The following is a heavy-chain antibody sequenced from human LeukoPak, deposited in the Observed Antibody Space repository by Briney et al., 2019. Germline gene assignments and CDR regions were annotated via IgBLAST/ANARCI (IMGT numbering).Heavy chain of an antibody. Sequence: GGSLRLSCAASGFTVRNYCMSWVRQAPGKGLEWVSAISGSGGSTYYADSVKGRFTISRDNSKNTLYLQMNSLRAEDTAVYYCAKESDYYDSSGYYWGQGTLVTVSS. D-gene: IGHD3-22*01. CDR3: AKESDYYDSSGYY. J-gene: IGHJ4*02. V-gene: IGHV3-23*01. CDR1: GFTVRNYC. CDR2: ISGSGGST.